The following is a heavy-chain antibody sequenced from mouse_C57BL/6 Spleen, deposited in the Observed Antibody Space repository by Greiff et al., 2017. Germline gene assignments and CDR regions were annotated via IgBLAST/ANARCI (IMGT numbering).Heavy chain of an antibody. D-gene: IGHD1-1*01. V-gene: IGHV8-12*01. CDR1: GFSLSTSGMG. CDR3: TLTTVVARRYFDV. Sequence: QVTLKVCGPGILQSSQTLSLTCSFSGFSLSTSGMGVSWIRQPSGKGLEWLAHIYWDDDKRYNPSLKSRLTISKDTSRNQVFLKITSVDTADTATYCCTLTTVVARRYFDVWGTGTTVTVSS. CDR2: IYWDDDK. J-gene: IGHJ1*03.